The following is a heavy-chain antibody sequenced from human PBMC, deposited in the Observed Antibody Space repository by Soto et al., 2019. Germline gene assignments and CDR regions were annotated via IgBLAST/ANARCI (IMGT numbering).Heavy chain of an antibody. D-gene: IGHD2-15*01. CDR3: AKGVVVGYYYYMDV. CDR1: GFTFSSYA. J-gene: IGHJ6*03. Sequence: GSLRLSCAASGFTFSSYAMSWVRQAPGKGLEWVSAISGSGGSTYYADSVKGRFTISRDNSKNTLYLQMNSLRAEDTAVYYCAKGVVVGYYYYMDVWGKGTTVTVSS. V-gene: IGHV3-23*01. CDR2: ISGSGGST.